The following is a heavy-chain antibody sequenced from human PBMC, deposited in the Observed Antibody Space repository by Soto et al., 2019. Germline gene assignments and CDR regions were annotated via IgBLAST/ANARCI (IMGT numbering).Heavy chain of an antibody. CDR1: GGSISSGDYY. J-gene: IGHJ5*02. Sequence: ASETLSLTCTVSGGSISSGDYYWSWIRQPPGKGLEWIGYIYYSGSTYYNPSLKSRVTISIDTSKNQFSLRLTSVSAADTAVYHCVRAGVGGIPVAGTAWGQGTLVTVSS. D-gene: IGHD6-19*01. CDR2: IYYSGST. V-gene: IGHV4-30-4*01. CDR3: VRAGVGGIPVAGTA.